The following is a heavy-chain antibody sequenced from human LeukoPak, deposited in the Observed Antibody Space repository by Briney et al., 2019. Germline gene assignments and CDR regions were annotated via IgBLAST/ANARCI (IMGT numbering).Heavy chain of an antibody. CDR1: GFTFTSYA. J-gene: IGHJ4*02. D-gene: IGHD2-21*01. CDR3: AKKFVGITVIAGDYFDY. V-gene: IGHV3-30-3*02. Sequence: PGGSLRLSCVVSGFTFTSYAMHWVRQAPGKGLEWVAVVSADGSKKYYADSVRGRFTISRDNSKNTVYLQMNSLRAEDTAVYYCAKKFVGITVIAGDYFDYWGQGTLVTVSS. CDR2: VSADGSKK.